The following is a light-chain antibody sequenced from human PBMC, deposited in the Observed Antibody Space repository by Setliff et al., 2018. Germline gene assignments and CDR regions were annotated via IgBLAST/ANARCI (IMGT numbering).Light chain of an antibody. J-gene: IGLJ1*01. Sequence: QSALAQPASASGSPGQSITISCTGTSSDVGGYNYVSWYQQHPGKAPKLMIYDVSNRPSGVSNRFSGSKSANTASLTISGLQAEDEADYYCSSYAGSSTLYVFGAGTKVTVL. CDR3: SSYAGSSTLYV. V-gene: IGLV2-14*03. CDR1: SSDVGGYNY. CDR2: DVS.